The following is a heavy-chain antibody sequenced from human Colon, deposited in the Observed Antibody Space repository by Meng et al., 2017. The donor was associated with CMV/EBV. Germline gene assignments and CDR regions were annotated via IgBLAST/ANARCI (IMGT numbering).Heavy chain of an antibody. V-gene: IGHV1-46*01. D-gene: IGHD2-2*01. Sequence: YYMHWVRKAPGQGLGWMGIINPSGGSTSYAQKFQGRVTMTRDTSTSTVYMELSSLRSEDTAVYYCARDRWGDIVVVPAAPGNNWFDPWGQGTLVTVSS. J-gene: IGHJ5*02. CDR1: YY. CDR2: INPSGGST. CDR3: ARDRWGDIVVVPAAPGNNWFDP.